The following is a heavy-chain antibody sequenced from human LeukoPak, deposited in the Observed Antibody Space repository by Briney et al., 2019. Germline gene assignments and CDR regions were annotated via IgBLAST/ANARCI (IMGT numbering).Heavy chain of an antibody. CDR1: GGSFSAYY. J-gene: IGHJ4*02. V-gene: IGHV4-34*12. D-gene: IGHD4-17*01. Sequence: SETLSLTCAVYGGSFSAYYWSWIRQPPGKGLEWIGEIFHSGSTNYNPSLKSRVTISVDTSKNQFSLKLSSVTAADTAVYYCARRNGDLDYWGQGTLVTVYS. CDR2: IFHSGST. CDR3: ARRNGDLDY.